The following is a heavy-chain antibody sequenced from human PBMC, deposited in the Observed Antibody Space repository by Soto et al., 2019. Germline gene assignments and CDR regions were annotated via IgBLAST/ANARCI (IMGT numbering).Heavy chain of an antibody. Sequence: GGSLRLSCAGCGFTLSDHYIDWVRQAPGKGLEWVGRSRDKPQGYSTAYAASVKGRFTTSRDESKNSAYLQMNSLKTEDTAVYYCLRATSFCDSTGYPRCLGYCDRRTLVTVSS. CDR1: GFTLSDHY. D-gene: IGHD3-22*01. V-gene: IGHV3-72*01. J-gene: IGHJ4*02. CDR2: SRDKPQGYST. CDR3: LRATSFCDSTGYPRCLGY.